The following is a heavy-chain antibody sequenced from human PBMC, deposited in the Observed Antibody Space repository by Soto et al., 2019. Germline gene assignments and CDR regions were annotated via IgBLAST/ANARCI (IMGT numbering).Heavy chain of an antibody. CDR1: GFTFSSYS. Sequence: WGSLRLSCAAAGFTFSSYSMNWVRQAPGKGLEWVSSISSSSSYIYYADSVKGRFTISRDNAKNSLYLQMNSLRAEDTAVYYCARETHNRRSWYDPNWFEPWGQGTLVTVSS. CDR3: ARETHNRRSWYDPNWFEP. V-gene: IGHV3-21*01. J-gene: IGHJ5*02. D-gene: IGHD6-13*01. CDR2: ISSSSSYI.